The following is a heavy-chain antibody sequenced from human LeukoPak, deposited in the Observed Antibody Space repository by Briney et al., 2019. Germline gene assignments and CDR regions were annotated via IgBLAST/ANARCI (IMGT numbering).Heavy chain of an antibody. Sequence: PGGSLRLSCAASGFSFGSYGIHWVRQAPGKGLEWVAVISHEGSTQYYADSVRGRFTISRDNSKNMVYLQMNSPRTDDTAVYFCARTREQWQVLDYWGQGTLVTVSS. V-gene: IGHV3-30*03. D-gene: IGHD6-19*01. J-gene: IGHJ4*02. CDR2: ISHEGSTQ. CDR1: GFSFGSYG. CDR3: ARTREQWQVLDY.